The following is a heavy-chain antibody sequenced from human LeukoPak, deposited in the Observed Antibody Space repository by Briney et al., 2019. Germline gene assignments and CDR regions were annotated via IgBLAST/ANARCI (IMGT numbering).Heavy chain of an antibody. CDR2: IYGDGNT. CDR3: ARDAGYSSPYYYYYGMDV. CDR1: GFTVTSKR. V-gene: IGHV3-53*01. D-gene: IGHD6-13*01. J-gene: IGHJ6*02. Sequence: GGSLRLSCTASGFTVTSKRMGWVRQAPGKGLEWVSVIYGDGNTAYADSVKGRFTISRDNSKDTLDLQMNSLRVEDTAVYYCARDAGYSSPYYYYYGMDVWGQGTTVTISS.